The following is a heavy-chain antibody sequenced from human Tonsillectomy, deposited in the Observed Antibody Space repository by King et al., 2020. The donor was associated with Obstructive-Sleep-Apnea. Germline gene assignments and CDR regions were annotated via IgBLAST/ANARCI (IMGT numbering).Heavy chain of an antibody. D-gene: IGHD5-18*01. V-gene: IGHV4-59*08. Sequence: QLQESGPGLVKPSETLSLTCTVSGDSISSYYWSWIRQPPGKGLEWIGYVYYSGSSNYNPSLKSRVTISVDTSKNQFSLKLGSGTAADTAVYFCARRLVDTAMVYYYGLDVWGQGTTVIVSS. CDR2: VYYSGSS. J-gene: IGHJ6*02. CDR1: GDSISSYY. CDR3: ARRLVDTAMVYYYGLDV.